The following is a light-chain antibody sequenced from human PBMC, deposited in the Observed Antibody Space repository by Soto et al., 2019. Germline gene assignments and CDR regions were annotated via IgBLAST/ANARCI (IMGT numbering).Light chain of an antibody. V-gene: IGKV3-15*01. CDR1: QTVSNN. J-gene: IGKJ4*01. Sequence: ERVMTQFPATLSVSPGAKATLSCRASQTVSNNLAWYQQKPGQAPRLLIYFASTRATGVPARFSGSGSGTEFTLTISNLQSEDSAVYYCQQYNESPLTFGGGTKLETK. CDR2: FAS. CDR3: QQYNESPLT.